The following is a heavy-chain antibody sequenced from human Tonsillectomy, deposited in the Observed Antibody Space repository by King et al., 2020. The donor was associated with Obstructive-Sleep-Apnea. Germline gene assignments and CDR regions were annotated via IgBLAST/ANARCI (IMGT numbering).Heavy chain of an antibody. J-gene: IGHJ4*02. Sequence: QLVQSGAEVKKPGASVKVSCKASGYTFTGYYMHWVRQAPGQGLEWMGWINPNSGGTNYAQKFQGWVTMTRDTSISTAYMELSRLRPDDTAVYYCATAGRAAGRTSWFDYFDYWGQGTLVTVSS. CDR1: GYTFTGYY. D-gene: IGHD6-13*01. CDR2: INPNSGGT. CDR3: ATAGRAAGRTSWFDYFDY. V-gene: IGHV1-2*04.